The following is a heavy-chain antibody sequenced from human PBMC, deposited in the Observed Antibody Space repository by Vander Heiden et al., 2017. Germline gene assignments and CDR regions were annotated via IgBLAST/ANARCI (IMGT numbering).Heavy chain of an antibody. CDR3: ARRDPGGGFLDY. V-gene: IGHV3-74*01. CDR2: INGDQRST. Sequence: EVQLVASAGGLVHPGVSLRLSCAGSGFTFSTFWMHWVRQVPGKGRVWVSRINGDQRSTLYADSVKGRFTISRDNAKTTLYLQMNSLRVEDTAVYDCARRDPGGGFLDYWGQGILVTVSS. J-gene: IGHJ4*02. D-gene: IGHD2-15*01. CDR1: GFTFSTFW.